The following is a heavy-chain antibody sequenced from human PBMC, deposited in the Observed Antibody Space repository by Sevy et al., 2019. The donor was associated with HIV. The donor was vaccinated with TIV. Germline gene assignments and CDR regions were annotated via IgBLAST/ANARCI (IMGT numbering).Heavy chain of an antibody. V-gene: IGHV3-15*01. D-gene: IGHD2-15*01. CDR3: SLEGLYCSGGSCYSEGFDS. J-gene: IGHJ4*02. Sequence: GGSLRLSCAAFGFTFTNAWMSWVRQAPGKGLEWVGRIKSKTDGGTTDDAAPVKGRFTITRNDSKNTLYLHMNSLKTEDAAVDYCSLEGLYCSGGSCYSEGFDSWGQGTLVTVSS. CDR1: GFTFTNAW. CDR2: IKSKTDGGTT.